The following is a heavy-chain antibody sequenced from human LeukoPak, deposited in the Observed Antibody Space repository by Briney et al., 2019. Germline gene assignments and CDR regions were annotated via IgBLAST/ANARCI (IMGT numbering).Heavy chain of an antibody. CDR3: VRGRYPNWFDP. Sequence: SVKVSCKASGGTSSNYAINWVRQAPGQGLEWMGGIIPIFGTPNYAQKFQGRVTVTADESTSTAYMELSSLRSEDTAVYYCVRGRYPNWFDPWGQGTLVTVSS. CDR1: GGTSSNYA. CDR2: IIPIFGTP. J-gene: IGHJ5*02. V-gene: IGHV1-69*13. D-gene: IGHD1-14*01.